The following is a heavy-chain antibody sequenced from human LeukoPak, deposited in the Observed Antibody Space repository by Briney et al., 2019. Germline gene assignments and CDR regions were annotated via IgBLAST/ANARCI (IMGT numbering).Heavy chain of an antibody. Sequence: ASVKVSCKASGYTFTSYAMHWVRQAPGQRLEWMGWINAGNGNTKYSQKFQGRVTITRDTSASTAYMELSSLRSEDTAVYYCARGPGYGSGGYPRRAYGMDVWGQGTTVTVSS. CDR1: GYTFTSYA. CDR3: ARGPGYGSGGYPRRAYGMDV. CDR2: INAGNGNT. J-gene: IGHJ6*02. V-gene: IGHV1-3*01. D-gene: IGHD3-10*01.